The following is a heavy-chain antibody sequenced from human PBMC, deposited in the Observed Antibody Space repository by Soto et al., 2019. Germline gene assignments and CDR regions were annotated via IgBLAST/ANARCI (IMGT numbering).Heavy chain of an antibody. V-gene: IGHV1-58*01. CDR3: ATGAFLEWLSYYYGMDV. D-gene: IGHD3-3*01. CDR1: GFTFTSSA. Sequence: QMQLVQSGPEVKKPGTSVKVSCKASGFTFTSSAVQWVRQARGQRLEWIGWIVVGSGNTNYAQKFQGRVTITADESTSTAYMELSSLRSEDTAVYYCATGAFLEWLSYYYGMDVWGQGTTVTVSS. CDR2: IVVGSGNT. J-gene: IGHJ6*02.